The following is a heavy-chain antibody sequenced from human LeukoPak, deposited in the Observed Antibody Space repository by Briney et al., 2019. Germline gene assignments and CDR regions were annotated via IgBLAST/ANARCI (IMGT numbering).Heavy chain of an antibody. CDR2: IIPIFGTA. Sequence: SVKVSCKASGGTFISYAISWVRQAPGQGLEWMGRIIPIFGTANYAQKFQGRVTITTDESTSTAYMELSSLRSEDTAVYYCARDSRSSGWFQPHFDYWGQGTLVTVSS. V-gene: IGHV1-69*05. CDR3: ARDSRSSGWFQPHFDY. CDR1: GGTFISYA. J-gene: IGHJ4*02. D-gene: IGHD6-19*01.